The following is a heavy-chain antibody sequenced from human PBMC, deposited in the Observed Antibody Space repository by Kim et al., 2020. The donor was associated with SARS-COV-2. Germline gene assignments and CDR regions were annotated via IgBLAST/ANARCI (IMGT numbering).Heavy chain of an antibody. Sequence: SADPRKGRTTTPRDNAKHTLYLQMNSLRAEDTAVYYCAREGITAAGTFDYWGQGTLVIVSS. CDR3: AREGITAAGTFDY. J-gene: IGHJ4*02. V-gene: IGHV3-30*01. D-gene: IGHD6-13*01.